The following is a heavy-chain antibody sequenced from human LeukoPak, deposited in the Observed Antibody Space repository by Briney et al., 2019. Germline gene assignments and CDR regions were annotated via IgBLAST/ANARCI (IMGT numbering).Heavy chain of an antibody. CDR2: IYHSGRT. J-gene: IGHJ6*03. D-gene: IGHD4-23*01. V-gene: IGHV4-38-2*02. Sequence: SETLSLTCTVSGYSISSGYYWGWIRQPPGKGLEWIGSIYHSGRTFYNPSLKSRVTISVDTSKNQFSLKLSSVTAADTAVYYCARLGVDYGGNSGYYYYMDVWGKGTTVTISS. CDR1: GYSISSGYY. CDR3: ARLGVDYGGNSGYYYYMDV.